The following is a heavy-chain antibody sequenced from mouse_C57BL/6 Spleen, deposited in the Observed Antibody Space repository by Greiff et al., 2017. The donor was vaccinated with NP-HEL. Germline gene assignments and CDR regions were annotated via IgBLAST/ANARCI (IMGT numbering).Heavy chain of an antibody. CDR2: IDPENGDT. CDR1: GFNIKDDY. J-gene: IGHJ3*01. D-gene: IGHD1-1*01. Sequence: VQLQQSGAELVRPGASVKLSCTASGFNIKDDYMHWVKQRPEQGLEWIGWIDPENGDTEYASKFQGKATITADTSSNTAYLQLSSLTSEDTAVYYCTTKGVYYYGSSAFAYWGQGTLVTVSA. V-gene: IGHV14-4*01. CDR3: TTKGVYYYGSSAFAY.